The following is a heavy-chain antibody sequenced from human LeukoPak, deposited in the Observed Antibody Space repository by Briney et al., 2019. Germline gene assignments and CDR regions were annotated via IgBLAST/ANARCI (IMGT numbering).Heavy chain of an antibody. CDR2: IFPADSDT. J-gene: IGHJ6*03. V-gene: IGHV5-51*01. CDR3: ARLLIHGRRNYYYYMDV. CDR1: GHNFSSHW. D-gene: IGHD2-15*01. Sequence: GESLKISCQAFGHNFSSHWIAWVRPMPGKGLEWMGIIFPADSDTRVSPSFQGQVTLSVDRSINTAYLHWSSLKASDTAMYYCARLLIHGRRNYYYYMDVWGKGTAVTASS.